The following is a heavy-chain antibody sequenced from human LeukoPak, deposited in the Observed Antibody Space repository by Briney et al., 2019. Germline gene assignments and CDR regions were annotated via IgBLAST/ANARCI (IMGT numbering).Heavy chain of an antibody. J-gene: IGHJ4*02. CDR3: ARRGDGGRSFDY. D-gene: IGHD4-23*01. CDR1: GFTVGSSY. Sequence: GGSLRLSCAASGFTVGSSYMNWVRQAPGKGLEWVSLIYGGGNTYYADSVRGRFTISRDNSKNTLYLQMNSLRAEDTAVYYCARRGDGGRSFDYWGQGTLVTVSS. V-gene: IGHV3-53*01. CDR2: IYGGGNT.